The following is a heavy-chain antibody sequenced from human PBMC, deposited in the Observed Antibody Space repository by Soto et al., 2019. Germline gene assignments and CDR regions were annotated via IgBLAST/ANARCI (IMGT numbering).Heavy chain of an antibody. V-gene: IGHV1-18*01. CDR3: ARVSRSIAVAGTSDI. CDR1: GYTFTSYG. CDR2: ISAYNGNT. J-gene: IGHJ3*02. Sequence: ASLKVSCKASGYTFTSYGISWVRQAPGQGLEWMGWISAYNGNTNYAQKLQGRVTMTTDTSTSTAYMELRSLRSDDTAVYYCARVSRSIAVAGTSDIWGQGXMVTVSS. D-gene: IGHD6-19*01.